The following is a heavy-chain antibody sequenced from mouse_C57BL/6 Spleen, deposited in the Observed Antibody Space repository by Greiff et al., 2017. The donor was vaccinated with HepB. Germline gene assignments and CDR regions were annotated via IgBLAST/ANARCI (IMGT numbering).Heavy chain of an antibody. CDR2: IYPSDSET. J-gene: IGHJ2*01. CDR3: ARKAYYSNYVDY. D-gene: IGHD2-5*01. Sequence: VQLQQPGAELVRPGSSVKLSCKASGYTFTSYWMDWVKQRPGQGLEWIGNIYPSDSETHYNQKFKEKATFTVDKSSSTAYMQLSSLTSEDSAVYYCARKAYYSNYVDYWGQGTTLTVSS. CDR1: GYTFTSYW. V-gene: IGHV1-61*01.